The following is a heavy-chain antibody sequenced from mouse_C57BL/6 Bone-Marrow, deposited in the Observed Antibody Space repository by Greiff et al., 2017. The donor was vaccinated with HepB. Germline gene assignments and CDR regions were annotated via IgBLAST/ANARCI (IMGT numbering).Heavy chain of an antibody. CDR3: AREGGYFDV. CDR1: GFTFSDYY. V-gene: IGHV5-12*01. CDR2: ISNGGGST. Sequence: EVMLVESGGGLVQPGGSLKLSCAASGFTFSDYYMYWVRQTPEKRLEWVAYISNGGGSTYYPDTVKGRFTISRDNAKNTLYLQMSRLKSEDTAMYYCAREGGYFDVWGTGTTVTVSS. J-gene: IGHJ1*03.